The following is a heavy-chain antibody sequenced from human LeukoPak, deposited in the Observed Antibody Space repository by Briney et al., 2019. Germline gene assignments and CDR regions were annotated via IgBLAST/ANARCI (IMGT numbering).Heavy chain of an antibody. D-gene: IGHD3-16*02. CDR2: ISGSGSNV. CDR3: AKAWWLSYYFDY. CDR1: GFTFSTYA. Sequence: GASLRLSCTGSGFTFSTYAMNWVRQAPGKGLEWVSAISGSGSNVYYVDSVKGRFTISRDNPKNSLYLQMNSLRVEDTAVYYCAKAWWLSYYFDYWGQGTLVTASS. V-gene: IGHV3-23*01. J-gene: IGHJ4*02.